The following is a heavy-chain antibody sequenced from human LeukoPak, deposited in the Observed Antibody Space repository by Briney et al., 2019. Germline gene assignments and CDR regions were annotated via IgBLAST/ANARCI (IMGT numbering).Heavy chain of an antibody. V-gene: IGHV1-2*02. D-gene: IGHD6-13*01. J-gene: IGHJ4*02. Sequence: ASVKVSCKASGYTLTSYGISWVRQAPGQGLEWMGWINPNSGGTNYAQKFQGRVTMTRDTSISTAYMELSRLRSDDTAVYYCARDPGIAAAGTTFFDYWGQGTLVTVSS. CDR3: ARDPGIAAAGTTFFDY. CDR2: INPNSGGT. CDR1: GYTLTSYG.